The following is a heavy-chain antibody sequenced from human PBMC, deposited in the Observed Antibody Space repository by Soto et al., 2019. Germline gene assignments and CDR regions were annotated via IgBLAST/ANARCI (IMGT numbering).Heavy chain of an antibody. J-gene: IGHJ6*02. CDR1: GYTFAGYY. CDR2: INPNSGGT. D-gene: IGHD3-3*01. CDR3: ARGGRSTYYDFWSGSTTAPYYYYGMDV. Sequence: ASVKVSCTASGYTFAGYYRHWVRQAPGQGLEWMGWINPNSGGTNYAQKFQGWVTMTRDTSISTAYMELSRLRSDDTAVYYCARGGRSTYYDFWSGSTTAPYYYYGMDVWGQGTTVTVSS. V-gene: IGHV1-2*04.